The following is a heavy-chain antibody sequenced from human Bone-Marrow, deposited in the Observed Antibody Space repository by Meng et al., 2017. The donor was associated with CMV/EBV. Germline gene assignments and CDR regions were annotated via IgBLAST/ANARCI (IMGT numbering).Heavy chain of an antibody. CDR2: IKEEGSAK. V-gene: IGHV3-7*01. D-gene: IGHD1-1*01. CDR1: GFNFRSYW. Sequence: LRLSCAGSGFNFRSYWMSWGRQAPGKGLEWVANIKEEGSAKYYVDSVKGRFTISRDNAKKSLYLQMNSLRAEDTAVYYCARWKPRIDYWGQGTLVTVSS. J-gene: IGHJ4*02. CDR3: ARWKPRIDY.